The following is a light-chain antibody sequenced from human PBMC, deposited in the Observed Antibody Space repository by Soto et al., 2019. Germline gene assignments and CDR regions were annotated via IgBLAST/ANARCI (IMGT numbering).Light chain of an antibody. Sequence: DIQMTQSPTSLSASVGDRVTITCQASQDITNYLNWYQHKPGKAPKLLIYDASNLETGVPSRFSGSGSGTDFTFTINSLQPEDIATYYCQHYDNLPLTFGGGTKVEIK. CDR1: QDITNY. CDR3: QHYDNLPLT. V-gene: IGKV1-33*01. CDR2: DAS. J-gene: IGKJ4*01.